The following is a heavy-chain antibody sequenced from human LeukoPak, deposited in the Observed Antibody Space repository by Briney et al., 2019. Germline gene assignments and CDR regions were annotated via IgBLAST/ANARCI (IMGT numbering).Heavy chain of an antibody. V-gene: IGHV1-2*06. J-gene: IGHJ4*02. Sequence: GASVKVSCKASGYTFTGDYMHWVRQAPGQGLEWMGRINPNSGGTNYAQKFQGRVTMTRDTSISTAYMELSRLRSDDTAVYYCARGYFYDFFYFDYWGQGTLVTVSS. CDR2: INPNSGGT. CDR3: ARGYFYDFFYFDY. CDR1: GYTFTGDY. D-gene: IGHD3-3*01.